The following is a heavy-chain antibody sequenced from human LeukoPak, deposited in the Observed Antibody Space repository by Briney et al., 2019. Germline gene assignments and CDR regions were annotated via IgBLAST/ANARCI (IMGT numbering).Heavy chain of an antibody. V-gene: IGHV3-30*18. D-gene: IGHD3-10*01. J-gene: IGHJ4*02. CDR3: AKDPDYYGSGSYPNY. CDR1: GFTFSSYG. CDR2: ISYDGSNK. Sequence: GGSLRLSCAAPGFTFSSYGMHWVRQAPGKGLEWVAVISYDGSNKYYADSVKGRFTISRDNSKNTLYLQMNSLRAEDTAVYYCAKDPDYYGSGSYPNYWGQGTLVTVSS.